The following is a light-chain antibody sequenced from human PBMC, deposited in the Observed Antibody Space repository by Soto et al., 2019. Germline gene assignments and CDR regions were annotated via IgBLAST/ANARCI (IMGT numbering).Light chain of an antibody. CDR3: QQYGGSPPYT. J-gene: IGKJ2*01. V-gene: IGKV3-20*01. CDR1: QSVSSIY. CDR2: RAS. Sequence: EMVLTQSPGTLSLSPGERATHSCRASQSVSSIYLAWYQQKPGQAPRLLIYRASSRATGIPDRFSGSGSGTDFTLTISRLEPEDFAVYYCQQYGGSPPYTFGQGTKLEIK.